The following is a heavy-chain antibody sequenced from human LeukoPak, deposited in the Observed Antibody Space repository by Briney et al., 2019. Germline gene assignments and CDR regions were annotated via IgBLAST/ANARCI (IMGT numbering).Heavy chain of an antibody. CDR2: IYGGGST. CDR1: GFTVSSNY. Sequence: GGSLRLSCAASGFTVSSNYMNWVRQAPGKGPEWVSIIYGGGSTYYADSVKGRFTISRDNSKNTLYLQMNSLRAEDTAVYYCARELRSETYRSYYFDYWGQGTLVTVSS. CDR3: ARELRSETYRSYYFDY. J-gene: IGHJ4*02. V-gene: IGHV3-53*01.